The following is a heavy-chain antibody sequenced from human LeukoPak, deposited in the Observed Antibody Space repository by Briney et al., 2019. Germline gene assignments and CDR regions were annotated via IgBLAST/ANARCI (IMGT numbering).Heavy chain of an antibody. D-gene: IGHD3-3*01. J-gene: IGHJ5*02. V-gene: IGHV4-34*01. CDR1: GGSFSGYY. CDR2: INHSGST. Sequence: PSETLSLTCAVYGGSFSGYYWSWIRQPPGKGLEWIGEINHSGSTNYNPSLKSRVTISVDTSKNQFSLKLSSVTAADTAVYYCARGGYYDFWSGPYEYNWFDPWGQGTLVTVSS. CDR3: ARGGYYDFWSGPYEYNWFDP.